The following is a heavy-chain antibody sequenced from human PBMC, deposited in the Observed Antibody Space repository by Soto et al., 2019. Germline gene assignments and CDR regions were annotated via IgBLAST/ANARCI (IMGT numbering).Heavy chain of an antibody. CDR2: IWYDGNRK. J-gene: IGHJ4*02. V-gene: IGHV3-33*06. CDR1: GLTVSGKKY. Sequence: GGSLRLSCAASGLTVSGKKYVAWVRQAPGKGLEWVSHIWYDGNRKNYVDSVKGRFTISRDSSKNTVYLQMNNLRVEDTAVYYCAKENTPPYFDSWGQGALVTVSS. CDR3: AKENTPPYFDS. D-gene: IGHD2-15*01.